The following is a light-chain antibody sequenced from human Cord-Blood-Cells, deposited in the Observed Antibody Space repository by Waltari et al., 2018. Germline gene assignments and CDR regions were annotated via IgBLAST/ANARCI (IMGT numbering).Light chain of an antibody. CDR1: QSISSY. V-gene: IGKV1-39*01. CDR2: AAS. J-gene: IGKJ4*01. Sequence: DIQMTQSPSSLSASVGDRVTITCRASQSISSYLNWYQQKPGKAPKLLIYAASSLQSGVPSXXSGSGSGXXXXLTXSXXXPEDFATYYCQQSYXXPLTXGGGTKVEIK. CDR3: QQSYXXPLT.